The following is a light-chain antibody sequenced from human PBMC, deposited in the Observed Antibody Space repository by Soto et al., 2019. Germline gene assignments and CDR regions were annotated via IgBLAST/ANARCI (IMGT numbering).Light chain of an antibody. J-gene: IGKJ1*01. CDR1: QTISSW. Sequence: DIQMTQSPSTLSGSVGDRVTITCRASQTISSWLAWYQQKPGKAPKHLIYAASSLQSGVPSRFSGSGSETDFTLTISSLQPEDFAAYSCQQSYSTTWTFGQGTKVDI. V-gene: IGKV1-39*01. CDR2: AAS. CDR3: QQSYSTTWT.